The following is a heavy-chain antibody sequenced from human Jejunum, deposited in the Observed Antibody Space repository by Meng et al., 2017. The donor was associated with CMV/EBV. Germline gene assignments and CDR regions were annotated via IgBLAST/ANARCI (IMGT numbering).Heavy chain of an antibody. CDR2: IRGKAHSYAT. Sequence: FTLRGLEVHWVPQASGKGLEWVGRIRGKAHSYATAYAASVKGRFTISRDDSKNTAYLQMNSLKTEDTAVYYCTRADSSNYGSLFDYWGQGTLVTVSS. CDR3: TRADSSNYGSLFDY. J-gene: IGHJ4*02. CDR1: FTLRGLE. D-gene: IGHD4-11*01. V-gene: IGHV3-73*01.